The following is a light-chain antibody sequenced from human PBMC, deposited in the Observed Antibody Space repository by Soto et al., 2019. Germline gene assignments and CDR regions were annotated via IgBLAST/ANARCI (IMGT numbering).Light chain of an antibody. CDR3: QQYDTYPWT. Sequence: DIQITQSPSTLSASVGDRVTITCRASQSISSWLAWYQQKPGKAPKLLIYRASSLEYGVPSRFSGSGSGTEFTLTISSLQPDDFATYYCQQYDTYPWTFGQGTKVDIK. V-gene: IGKV1-5*03. J-gene: IGKJ1*01. CDR2: RAS. CDR1: QSISSW.